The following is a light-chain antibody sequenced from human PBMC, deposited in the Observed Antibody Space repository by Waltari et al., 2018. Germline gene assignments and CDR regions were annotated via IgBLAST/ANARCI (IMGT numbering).Light chain of an antibody. Sequence: QSVLTQPPSASGTPGQRVTFSCSGTRSNIGSNSVNWYRQVPGTAPKLLIHSNNHRPSGVPDGFSGTKSGTSASLAISGLQSEDEADYYCAAWDDSVNGHWVFGGGTKLTVL. CDR2: SNN. CDR1: RSNIGSNS. V-gene: IGLV1-44*01. CDR3: AAWDDSVNGHWV. J-gene: IGLJ3*02.